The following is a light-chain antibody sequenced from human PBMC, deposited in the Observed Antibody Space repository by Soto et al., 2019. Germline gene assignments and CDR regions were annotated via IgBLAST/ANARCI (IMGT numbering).Light chain of an antibody. CDR2: DTS. V-gene: IGKV3-15*01. J-gene: IGKJ4*01. Sequence: EVVLTQSPGTLSLSPGERATLSCRASQTVRNNYLAWYQQKPGQAPRLLIYDTSTRATGVPARFSGSRSGPEFTLTINSLQSEDFAIYYCQPYNNWPLTFGGGTKV. CDR3: QPYNNWPLT. CDR1: QTVRNN.